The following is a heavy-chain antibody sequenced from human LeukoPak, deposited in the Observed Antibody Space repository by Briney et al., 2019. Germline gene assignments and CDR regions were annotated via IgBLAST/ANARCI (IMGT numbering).Heavy chain of an antibody. CDR3: ARGPPGRQQLRVMLFDP. V-gene: IGHV1-2*02. J-gene: IGHJ5*02. Sequence: ASVKVSCKASGYTFTGYIMHWVRQAPGQGLEWMGWINPNSGGTNYAQKFQGRVTMTRDTSISTAYMELSRLRSDDTAVYYCARGPPGRQQLRVMLFDPWGQGTLVTVSS. CDR1: GYTFTGYI. CDR2: INPNSGGT. D-gene: IGHD6-13*01.